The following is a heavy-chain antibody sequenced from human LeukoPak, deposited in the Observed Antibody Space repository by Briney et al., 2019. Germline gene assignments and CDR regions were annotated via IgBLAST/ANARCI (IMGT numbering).Heavy chain of an antibody. CDR1: GDSFDNSYC. CDR3: ARGSDDYKLGNH. Sequence: SETLSLSCTVSGDSFDNSYCWTWVRQPPGKRPEWIGTIYSSQYTYYHRSLRSRATISADTSSNLFSLKLISVTAGDTAVYYCARGSDDYKLGNHWGHGTLVTVSS. J-gene: IGHJ5*02. CDR2: IYSSQYT. V-gene: IGHV4-39*01. D-gene: IGHD5-24*01.